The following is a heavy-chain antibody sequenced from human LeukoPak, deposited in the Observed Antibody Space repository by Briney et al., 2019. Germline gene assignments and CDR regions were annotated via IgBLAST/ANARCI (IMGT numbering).Heavy chain of an antibody. CDR2: IYTSGSA. CDR1: GGSISSYY. J-gene: IGHJ4*02. CDR3: ARAQYNWNDGFDY. D-gene: IGHD1-20*01. Sequence: SETLSLTCTVSGGSISSYYWSWIRQSAGKGLEWIGRIYTSGSANYNPSLKSRVTMSVDTSKNQISLKLSSVTAADTAVYYCARAQYNWNDGFDYWGQGTLVTVSS. V-gene: IGHV4-4*07.